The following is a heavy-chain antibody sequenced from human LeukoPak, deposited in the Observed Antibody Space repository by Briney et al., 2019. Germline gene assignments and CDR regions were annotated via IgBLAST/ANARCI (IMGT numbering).Heavy chain of an antibody. D-gene: IGHD1-26*01. CDR3: ARLNSGSYGGDY. Sequence: SETLSLTCTVSGDSISSGDYYWSWIRQPAGKGLEWIGRTSSSGSTSYNPSLKSRVTISVDTSKNQFSLKLSSVTAADTAVYYCARLNSGSYGGDYWGQGTLVTVSS. CDR1: GDSISSGDYY. J-gene: IGHJ4*02. CDR2: TSSSGST. V-gene: IGHV4-61*02.